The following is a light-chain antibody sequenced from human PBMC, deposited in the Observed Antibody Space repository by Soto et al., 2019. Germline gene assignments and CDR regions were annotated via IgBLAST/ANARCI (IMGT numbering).Light chain of an antibody. V-gene: IGKV3D-15*01. CDR2: GAS. J-gene: IGKJ5*01. CDR3: QQHAEGTPIP. Sequence: SPGSLSVNKGERASLSCRASQNVNNRLAWCQQQAAQAPRLLLSGASSRATGIPARFSGSGSATAFTPPISRLESDEFALHYCQQHAEGTPIPFGQG. CDR1: QNVNNR.